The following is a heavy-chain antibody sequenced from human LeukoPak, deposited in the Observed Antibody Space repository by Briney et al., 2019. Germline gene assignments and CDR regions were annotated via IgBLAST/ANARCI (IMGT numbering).Heavy chain of an antibody. CDR2: IYSGGNT. V-gene: IGHV3-53*01. J-gene: IGHJ4*02. Sequence: GGSLRLSCAASGFGVGTSYMTWVRQAPGKGLEWVSVIYSGGNTYYADSVKGRFTISRDNSKNTLYLQMNSLRAEDTALYYCARNGRRTTVTSDFWGQGTLVIVSS. D-gene: IGHD4-17*01. CDR3: ARNGRRTTVTSDF. CDR1: GFGVGTSY.